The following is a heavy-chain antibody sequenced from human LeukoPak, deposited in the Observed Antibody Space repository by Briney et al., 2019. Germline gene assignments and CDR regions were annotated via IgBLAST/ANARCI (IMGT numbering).Heavy chain of an antibody. Sequence: ASVKVSCKASGYTFTSYAMNWVRQAPGQGLEWMGWINPNSGGTNYAQKFQGRVTMTRDTSISTAYMELSRLRSDDTAVYYCAVAIAAVNAFDIWGQGTMVTVSS. CDR1: GYTFTSYA. V-gene: IGHV1-2*02. J-gene: IGHJ3*02. CDR2: INPNSGGT. CDR3: AVAIAAVNAFDI. D-gene: IGHD6-13*01.